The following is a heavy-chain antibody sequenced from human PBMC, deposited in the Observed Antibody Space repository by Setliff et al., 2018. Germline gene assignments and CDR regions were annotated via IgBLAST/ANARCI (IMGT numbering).Heavy chain of an antibody. D-gene: IGHD3-22*01. J-gene: IGHJ3*02. Sequence: SETLSLTCTVSGGSISSGAYYWSWIRQPPGKGLEFVGYIYYSGSTYYNPSLKSLVTISIDTSKNQFSLKVNSVTAADTAVYYCASAPLLYSDSSGLSGTFDIWGQGTMVTVSS. CDR1: GGSISSGAYY. V-gene: IGHV4-30-4*08. CDR3: ASAPLLYSDSSGLSGTFDI. CDR2: IYYSGST.